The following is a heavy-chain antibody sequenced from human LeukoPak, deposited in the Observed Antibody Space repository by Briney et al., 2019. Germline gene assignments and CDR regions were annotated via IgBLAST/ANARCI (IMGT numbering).Heavy chain of an antibody. V-gene: IGHV3-48*01. D-gene: IGHD3-16*01. CDR3: AKAPGGIVGY. Sequence: GGSLRLSCAASGFTFSSYSMNWVRQAPGKGLEWISYISSSRSTIYYADSVKGRFTISRDNSKNTVYLQMNSLRADDTAVYYCAKAPGGIVGYWGQGTLVTVSS. CDR1: GFTFSSYS. CDR2: ISSSRSTI. J-gene: IGHJ4*02.